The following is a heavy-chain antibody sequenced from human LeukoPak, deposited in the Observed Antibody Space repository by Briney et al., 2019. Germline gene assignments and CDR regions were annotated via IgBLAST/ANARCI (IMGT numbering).Heavy chain of an antibody. D-gene: IGHD2-2*03. CDR1: GYTFTSYY. CDR2: INPNSGVT. V-gene: IGHV1-2*02. J-gene: IGHJ4*02. CDR3: AKWIEVRRYYLGY. Sequence: ASVKVSCKASGYTFTSYYMHWVRQAPGQGLEWMGWINPNSGVTKYAHTFQGRVTRTRDTSILTADMELSGLRCDDTAFYYCAKWIEVRRYYLGYWGQGTVVTVSS.